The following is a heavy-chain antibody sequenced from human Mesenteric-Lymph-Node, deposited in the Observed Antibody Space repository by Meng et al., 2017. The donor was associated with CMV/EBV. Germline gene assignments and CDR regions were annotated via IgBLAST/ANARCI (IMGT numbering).Heavy chain of an antibody. V-gene: IGHV7-4-1*02. D-gene: IGHD2-2*01. CDR3: ARDPGGGEYQLPYWYFDL. CDR1: TFTSSA. Sequence: TFTSSAMNWVRQAPGQGLEWMGWINTNTGNPTYAQGFTGRFVFSLDTSVSTAYLQISSLKAEDTAVYYCARDPGGGEYQLPYWYFDLWGRGTLVTVSS. CDR2: INTNTGNP. J-gene: IGHJ2*01.